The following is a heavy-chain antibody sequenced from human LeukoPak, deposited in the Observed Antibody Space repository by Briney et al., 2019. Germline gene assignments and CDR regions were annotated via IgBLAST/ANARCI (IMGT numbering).Heavy chain of an antibody. CDR2: IYYSGST. V-gene: IGHV4-39*01. J-gene: IGHJ4*02. Sequence: SETLSLTCTVSGGSISSSSYYWGGIRQPPGKGLEWIESIYYSGSTYYNPSRKSRFTISVDTCKNTCALKLSSVTAADTAVYYCARHPTYYYDSSGYRDYWGQGTLVTVSS. D-gene: IGHD3-22*01. CDR1: GGSISSSSYY. CDR3: ARHPTYYYDSSGYRDY.